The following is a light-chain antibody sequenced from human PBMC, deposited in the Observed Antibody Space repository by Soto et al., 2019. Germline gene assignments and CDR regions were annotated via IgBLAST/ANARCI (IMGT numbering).Light chain of an antibody. CDR3: QQYYNVAFPSWT. CDR1: QSVSSN. CDR2: GAS. V-gene: IGKV3-15*01. J-gene: IGKJ1*01. Sequence: EIVMTQSPATLSVSPGERATLSCRASQSVSSNLAWYQQKPGQAPRLLIYGASTRATGIPARFSGSGSGTEVTLHIRSQQSAEFAAYYCQQYYNVAFPSWTFGQGTKVEIK.